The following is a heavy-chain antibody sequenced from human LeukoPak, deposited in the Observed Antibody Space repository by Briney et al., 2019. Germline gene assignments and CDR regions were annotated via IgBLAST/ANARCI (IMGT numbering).Heavy chain of an antibody. CDR1: GFTFSNYG. V-gene: IGHV3-30*02. Sequence: PGGSLRLSCAASGFTFSNYGMHWVREAPGKGLEWVAFIRNDGSNKYYADSVKGRFTISRDNSTDTLYLQMSSLRAEDTAVYYCARVPRRGWYGRDYWGQGTLVTVSS. J-gene: IGHJ4*02. CDR2: IRNDGSNK. D-gene: IGHD6-19*01. CDR3: ARVPRRGWYGRDY.